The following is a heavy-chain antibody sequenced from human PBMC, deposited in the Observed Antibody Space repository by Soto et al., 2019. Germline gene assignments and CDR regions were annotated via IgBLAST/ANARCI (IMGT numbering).Heavy chain of an antibody. CDR3: ATGYSSGWYFPWFDP. J-gene: IGHJ5*02. V-gene: IGHV4-39*01. CDR2: IFYSGST. CDR1: GGSIRGSSYC. D-gene: IGHD6-19*01. Sequence: SETLSLTCTVAGGSIRGSSYCWGWIRQPPGKGPEWIGSIFYSGSTNYNPSLKSRVTISVDTSKNQFSLKLSSVTAADTAVYYCATGYSSGWYFPWFDPWGQGTLVTVSS.